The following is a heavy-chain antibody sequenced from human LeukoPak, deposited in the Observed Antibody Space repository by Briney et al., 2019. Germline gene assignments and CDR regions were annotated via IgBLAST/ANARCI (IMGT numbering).Heavy chain of an antibody. Sequence: GGSLRLSCAASGFTFGTYSMNWVRQAPGKGLEWVSSISSSSSYIYYADSVKGRFTISRDNAKNSLYLQMNSLRAEDTAVYYCARDFWSGYYGPFDPWGQGTLVTVSS. J-gene: IGHJ5*02. CDR1: GFTFGTYS. V-gene: IGHV3-21*01. CDR3: ARDFWSGYYGPFDP. D-gene: IGHD3-3*01. CDR2: ISSSSSYI.